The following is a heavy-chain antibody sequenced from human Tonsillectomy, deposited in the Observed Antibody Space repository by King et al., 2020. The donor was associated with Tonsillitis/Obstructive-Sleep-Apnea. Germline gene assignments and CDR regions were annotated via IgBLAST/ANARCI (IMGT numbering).Heavy chain of an antibody. D-gene: IGHD2-15*01. Sequence: QLVQSWAEVKKPGASVKVSCKASGGTFSSYAISWGRQAPGNGLEWWGGIIPIFGAANSAPKFQGGGTITADEYTSTAYMVLGSLRSEDTAVYYCANVVVAATPELTSYYYYYMDVWGKGTTVTVSS. V-gene: IGHV1-69*01. CDR2: IIPIFGAA. CDR3: ANVVVAATPELTSYYYYYMDV. CDR1: GGTFSSYA. J-gene: IGHJ6*03.